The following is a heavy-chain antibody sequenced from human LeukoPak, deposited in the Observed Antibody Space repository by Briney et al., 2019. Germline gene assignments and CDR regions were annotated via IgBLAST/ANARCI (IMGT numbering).Heavy chain of an antibody. CDR1: GGSITNTNY. V-gene: IGHV4-4*02. J-gene: IGHJ4*02. CDR2: VNLQGST. Sequence: SETLSLTCGVSGGSITNTNYWTWVRQPPGKGLEWIGEVNLQGSTNYNPSLMGRGAISVDTSENHISLQLTSVTAADTAVYYCAREGGPYRPLDDSGQGTLVTVSS. CDR3: AREGGPYRPLDD.